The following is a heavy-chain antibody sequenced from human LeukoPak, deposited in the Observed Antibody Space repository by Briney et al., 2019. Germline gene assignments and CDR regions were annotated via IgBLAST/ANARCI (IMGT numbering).Heavy chain of an antibody. D-gene: IGHD2-8*01. Sequence: SETLSLTCTVSGDSISSGNYYWSWIRQPAGEGLEWIGRFQTGGSTNYNPSLKSRVTISVDTSKNQFSLKLSSVTAADTAVYYCARGSTCVYFFDYWGQGTLVTVSS. J-gene: IGHJ4*02. CDR3: ARGSTCVYFFDY. CDR1: GDSISSGNYY. V-gene: IGHV4-61*02. CDR2: FQTGGST.